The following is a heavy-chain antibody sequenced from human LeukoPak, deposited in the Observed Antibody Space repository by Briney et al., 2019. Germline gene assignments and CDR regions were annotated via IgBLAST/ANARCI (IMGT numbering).Heavy chain of an antibody. D-gene: IGHD6-19*01. Sequence: PGGSLRLSCAASGFTFSCYAMSWVRQAPGKGLEWVSAISGSGGSTYYADSVKGRFTISRDNSKNTLYLQMNSLRAEDTAVYYCAKDLYELGSDSCGWYSDYWGQGTLVTVSS. J-gene: IGHJ4*02. V-gene: IGHV3-23*01. CDR2: ISGSGGST. CDR1: GFTFSCYA. CDR3: AKDLYELGSDSCGWYSDY.